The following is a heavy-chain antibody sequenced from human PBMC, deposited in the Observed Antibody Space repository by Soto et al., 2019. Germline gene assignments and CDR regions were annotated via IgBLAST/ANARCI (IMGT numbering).Heavy chain of an antibody. D-gene: IGHD6-19*01. J-gene: IGHJ4*02. V-gene: IGHV4-59*08. CDR2: IYYSGST. Sequence: QVQLQESGPGLVKPSETLSLTCTVSGGSNNSYYWSWIRQPPGKGLEWIGYIYYSGSTNYNPSLKSRVTISVDTSKNQFSLKLSSVTAADTAVYYCARRYGWNFDYWGQGTLVTVSS. CDR3: ARRYGWNFDY. CDR1: GGSNNSYY.